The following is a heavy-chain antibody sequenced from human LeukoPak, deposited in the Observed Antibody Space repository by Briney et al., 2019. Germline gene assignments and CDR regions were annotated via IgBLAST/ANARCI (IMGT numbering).Heavy chain of an antibody. CDR3: ASPSVSDYGDYAFDY. V-gene: IGHV1-2*02. CDR2: INPNSGGT. CDR1: GYTFTGYY. Sequence: ASVKVSCKASGYTFTGYYMHWVRQAPGQGLEWMGWINPNSGGTNYAQKFQGRVTMTRDTSISTTYMELSGLRSDDTAVYYCASPSVSDYGDYAFDYWGQGTLVTVSS. J-gene: IGHJ4*02. D-gene: IGHD4-17*01.